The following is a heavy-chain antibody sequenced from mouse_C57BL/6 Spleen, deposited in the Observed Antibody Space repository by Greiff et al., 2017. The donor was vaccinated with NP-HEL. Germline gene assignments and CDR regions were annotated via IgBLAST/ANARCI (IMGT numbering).Heavy chain of an antibody. CDR1: GYTFTDYY. CDR2: INPNNGGT. CDR3: ARSLITTVPWYFDV. V-gene: IGHV1-26*01. D-gene: IGHD1-1*01. J-gene: IGHJ1*03. Sequence: EVQLQQSGPELVKPGASVKISCKASGYTFTDYYMNWVKQSHGKSLEWIGDINPNNGGTSYNQQFKGKATLTVDKSSSTAYMELRSRTSKDSAVYYCARSLITTVPWYFDVWGTGTTVTVSS.